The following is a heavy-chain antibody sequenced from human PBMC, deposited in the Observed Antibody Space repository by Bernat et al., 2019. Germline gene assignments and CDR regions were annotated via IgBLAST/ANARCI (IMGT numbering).Heavy chain of an antibody. Sequence: VQLVESGGGVVQPGRSLRLFCAAPGFTFSSYAMSWVRQAPGKGLEWISGISNSGGSKYYADSVKGRFTISRDNSKNTLYLQMNSLRAEDTAVYYCAKDYKSKYCTSTSCYEDDYWGQGTLVTVSS. D-gene: IGHD2-2*01. J-gene: IGHJ4*02. CDR1: GFTFSSYA. CDR2: ISNSGGSK. V-gene: IGHV3-23*04. CDR3: AKDYKSKYCTSTSCYEDDY.